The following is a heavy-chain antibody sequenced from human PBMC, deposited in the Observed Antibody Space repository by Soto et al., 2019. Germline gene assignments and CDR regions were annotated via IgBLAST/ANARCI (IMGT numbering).Heavy chain of an antibody. Sequence: QPGGSLRLSCAASGFTFSSYAMSWVRQAPGKGLEWVSAISGSGGSTYYADSVKGRFTISRDNSKNTLYLQMNSLRAEDTAVYYCANRYCSGGSCRSLGMDVWGQGTTVTVSS. V-gene: IGHV3-23*01. CDR2: ISGSGGST. CDR1: GFTFSSYA. CDR3: ANRYCSGGSCRSLGMDV. J-gene: IGHJ6*02. D-gene: IGHD2-15*01.